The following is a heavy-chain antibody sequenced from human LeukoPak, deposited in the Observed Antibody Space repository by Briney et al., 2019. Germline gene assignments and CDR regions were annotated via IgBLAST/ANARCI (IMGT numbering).Heavy chain of an antibody. CDR3: ARVDG. J-gene: IGHJ4*02. CDR2: INGNGSII. CDR1: GFIFSSYS. Sequence: GGSLRLSCAASGFIFSSYSVNWVRQAPGKGLEWISYINGNGSIIHYADSVRGRFTISRDNAKNLLYLQMNSLRVEDTAVYYCARVDGWGQGTLVTVSS. V-gene: IGHV3-48*04.